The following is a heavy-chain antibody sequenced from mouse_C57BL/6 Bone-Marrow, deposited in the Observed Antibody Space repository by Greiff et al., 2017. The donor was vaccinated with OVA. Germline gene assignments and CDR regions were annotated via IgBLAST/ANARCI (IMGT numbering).Heavy chain of an antibody. CDR3: ARSITTVPWFAY. V-gene: IGHV5-17*01. CDR2: ISSGSSTI. CDR1: GFTFSDYG. D-gene: IGHD1-1*01. Sequence: EVQLQESGGGLVKPGGSLKLSCAASGFTFSDYGMHWVRQAPEKGLEWVAYISSGSSTIYYADTVKGRFTISRDNAKNTLFLQMTSLRSEDTAMYYCARSITTVPWFAYWGQGTLVTVSA. J-gene: IGHJ3*01.